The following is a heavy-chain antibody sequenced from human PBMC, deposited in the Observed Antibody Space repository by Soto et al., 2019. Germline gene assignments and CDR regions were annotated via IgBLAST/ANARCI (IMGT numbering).Heavy chain of an antibody. Sequence: QVQLVQTGAEVKKPGASGKVSCKASGYTFTSYVIILVRQAPGQGLEWMGWISAYNGNTNYAQKLQCRVTMTTDTSTSTAYMELRSLRSDDTAVYYCARAVGAITMVRGVIRGAYGYWGQGTLVPVSS. D-gene: IGHD3-10*01. CDR1: GYTFTSYV. CDR2: ISAYNGNT. V-gene: IGHV1-18*01. J-gene: IGHJ4*02. CDR3: ARAVGAITMVRGVIRGAYGY.